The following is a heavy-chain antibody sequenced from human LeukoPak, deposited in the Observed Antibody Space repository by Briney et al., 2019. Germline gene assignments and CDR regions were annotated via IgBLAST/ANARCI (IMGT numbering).Heavy chain of an antibody. J-gene: IGHJ1*01. CDR2: INHSGST. V-gene: IGHV4-34*01. Sequence: PSETLSLTCAVYGGSFSGYYWSWIRQPPGKGLEWIGEINHSGSTNYNPSLKSRVTISVDTSKNQFSLKLSSVTAADTAVYYCARGRFPKCFQHWGQGTLVTVSS. CDR1: GGSFSGYY. CDR3: ARGRFPKCFQH.